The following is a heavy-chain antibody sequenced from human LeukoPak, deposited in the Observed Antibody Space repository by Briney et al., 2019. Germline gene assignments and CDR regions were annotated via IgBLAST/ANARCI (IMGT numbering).Heavy chain of an antibody. J-gene: IGHJ4*02. CDR1: VVTLSSYW. V-gene: IGHV3-7*04. CDR3: ARDLYSSSWYSDY. CDR2: IKQDGSEK. D-gene: IGHD6-13*01. Sequence: GGSLRLSCAASVVTLSSYWMSWVRQAPGKGLEWVANIKQDGSEKYYVDSVKGRFTLSRDNAKNSLYLQKNSLRAEDTRVYYCARDLYSSSWYSDYWGQGTLVTVSS.